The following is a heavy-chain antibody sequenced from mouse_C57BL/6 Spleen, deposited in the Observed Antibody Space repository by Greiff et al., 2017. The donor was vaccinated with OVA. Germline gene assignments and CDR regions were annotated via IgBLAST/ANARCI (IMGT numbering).Heavy chain of an antibody. J-gene: IGHJ4*01. CDR3: ARLGIYYYGSSPYAMDY. CDR2: IYPGSGSP. Sequence: QVQLQQPGAELVKPGASVKMSCKASGYTFTSYWITWVKQRPGQGLEWIGDIYPGSGSPNYNEKFKSKATLTVDTSSSTAYMQLSSLTSEDSAVYYCARLGIYYYGSSPYAMDYWGQGTSVTVSS. V-gene: IGHV1-55*01. D-gene: IGHD1-1*01. CDR1: GYTFTSYW.